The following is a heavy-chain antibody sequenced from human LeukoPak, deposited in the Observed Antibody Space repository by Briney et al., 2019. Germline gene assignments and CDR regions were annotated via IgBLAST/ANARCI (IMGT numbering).Heavy chain of an antibody. Sequence: ASVKVSCKASGYTFTSYYMHWVRQAPGQGLEWMGWMNPNSGNTGYAQKFQGRVTITRNTSISTAYMELSSLRSEDTAVYYCARTYDFWSGYLGYYYMDVWGKGTTVTVSS. J-gene: IGHJ6*03. V-gene: IGHV1-8*03. CDR2: MNPNSGNT. CDR1: GYTFTSYY. CDR3: ARTYDFWSGYLGYYYMDV. D-gene: IGHD3-3*01.